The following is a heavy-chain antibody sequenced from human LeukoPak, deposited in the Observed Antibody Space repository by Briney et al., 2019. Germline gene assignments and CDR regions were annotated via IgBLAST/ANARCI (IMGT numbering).Heavy chain of an antibody. V-gene: IGHV1-69*13. CDR2: IISIFGTA. CDR1: GGTFSSYT. Sequence: SVRVSCKASGGTFSSYTISWVRQAPGQGLEWMGGIISIFGTANYAQKFQGRVTITADESTSTAYMELRSLRSEDTAMYYCARGPSPYYDFWSGYYNYWGQGTLVTVSS. CDR3: ARGPSPYYDFWSGYYNY. D-gene: IGHD3-3*01. J-gene: IGHJ4*02.